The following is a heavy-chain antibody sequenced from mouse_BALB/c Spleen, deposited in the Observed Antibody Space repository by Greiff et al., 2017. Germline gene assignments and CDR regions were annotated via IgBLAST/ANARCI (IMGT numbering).Heavy chain of an antibody. CDR1: GYSITSDYA. V-gene: IGHV3-2*02. J-gene: IGHJ3*01. CDR2: ISYSGST. D-gene: IGHD4-1*01. Sequence: EVQLQQSGPGLVKPSQSLSLTCTVTGYSITSDYAWNWIRQFPGNKLEWMGYISYSGSTSYNPSLKSRISITRDTSKNQFFLQLNSVTTEDTATYYCARDGFTGNWFAYWGQGTLVTVSA. CDR3: ARDGFTGNWFAY.